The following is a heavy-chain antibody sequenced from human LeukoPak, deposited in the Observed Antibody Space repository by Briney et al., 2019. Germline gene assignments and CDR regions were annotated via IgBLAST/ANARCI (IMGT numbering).Heavy chain of an antibody. Sequence: ASVKVSCMASGYTFTRYYMHWVRQAPGQGLEWMGWINPNSGGTNFAQKFQGRVTMTRDTSISTAYMELNKLRSGDTAVYYCSRTTFVRSGSGSVLSSYYFDYWGQGTLVTVSS. CDR1: GYTFTRYY. CDR2: INPNSGGT. V-gene: IGHV1-2*02. D-gene: IGHD3-10*01. CDR3: SRTTFVRSGSGSVLSSYYFDY. J-gene: IGHJ4*02.